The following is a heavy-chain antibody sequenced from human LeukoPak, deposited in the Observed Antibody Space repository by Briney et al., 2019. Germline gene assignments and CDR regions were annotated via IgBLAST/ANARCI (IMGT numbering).Heavy chain of an antibody. V-gene: IGHV3-30-3*01. D-gene: IGHD5-24*01. CDR3: ARGVEMATIPNWFDP. CDR1: GFTFSSYA. Sequence: SGGSLRLSCAASGFTFSSYAMHWVRQAPGKGLEWVAVISYDGSNKYYADSVKGRFTISRDNAKNSLYLQMNSLRAEDMAVYYCARGVEMATIPNWFDPWGQGTLVTVSS. CDR2: ISYDGSNK. J-gene: IGHJ5*02.